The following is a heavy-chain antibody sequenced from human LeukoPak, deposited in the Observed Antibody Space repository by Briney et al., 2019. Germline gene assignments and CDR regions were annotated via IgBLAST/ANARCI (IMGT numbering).Heavy chain of an antibody. J-gene: IGHJ4*02. V-gene: IGHV1-2*02. Sequence: ASVKVSCKASGYTFNGYYMHWVRQAPGRGPEWMGWINPSSGDTNYAQKFQGRVTMTRDTSISTAYMELSRLRSDDTAVYYCARPDGDTGGNYGCWGQGTLVTVSS. CDR3: ARPDGDTGGNYGC. CDR2: INPSSGDT. D-gene: IGHD4-23*01. CDR1: GYTFNGYY.